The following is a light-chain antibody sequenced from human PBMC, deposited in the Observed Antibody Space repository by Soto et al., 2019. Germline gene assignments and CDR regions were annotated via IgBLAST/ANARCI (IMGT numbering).Light chain of an antibody. CDR1: QSVSSSY. J-gene: IGKJ3*01. Sequence: EIVLTQSPGTLSLSPGERATLSCRASQSVSSSYLAWYQQKPGQAPRLLLYGASSRATGIPDRFSGSGSGTDFTLTISILEPEDFAVYYCQRYGSSPLFSFGPGTKVDIK. CDR2: GAS. V-gene: IGKV3-20*01. CDR3: QRYGSSPLFS.